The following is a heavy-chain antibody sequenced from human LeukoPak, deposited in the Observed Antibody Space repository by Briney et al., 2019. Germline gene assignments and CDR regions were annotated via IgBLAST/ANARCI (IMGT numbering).Heavy chain of an antibody. CDR1: GFTFSSYG. Sequence: PGRSLRLSCAASGFTFSSYGMHWVRQAPGKGLEWVAVIWYDGSNKYYADSVKGRFAISRDNSKNTLYLQMNSLRAEDTAVYYCARDHPYSSSWGYYYYGMDVWGQGTTVTVSS. CDR2: IWYDGSNK. J-gene: IGHJ6*02. V-gene: IGHV3-33*01. D-gene: IGHD6-13*01. CDR3: ARDHPYSSSWGYYYYGMDV.